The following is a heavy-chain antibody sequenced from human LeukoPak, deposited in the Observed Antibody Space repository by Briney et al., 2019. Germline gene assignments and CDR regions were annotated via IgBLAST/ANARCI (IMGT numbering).Heavy chain of an antibody. J-gene: IGHJ5*02. CDR3: ARVVDYVELVVVVTGGWFDP. Sequence: PGGSLRLSCAASGFNFNNSAMTWVRQAPGKGLEWPSVISGSGGHIYYADSVQGRFTISRDASKSTLYLQMNSLRVEDTALHFCARVVDYVELVVVVTGGWFDPWGQGTQVTVSS. V-gene: IGHV3-23*01. D-gene: IGHD2-8*02. CDR2: ISGSGGHI. CDR1: GFNFNNSA.